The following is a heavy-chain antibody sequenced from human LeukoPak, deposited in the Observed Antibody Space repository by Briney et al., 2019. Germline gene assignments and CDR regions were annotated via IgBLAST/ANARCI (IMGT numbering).Heavy chain of an antibody. CDR3: ARDRDYYDSSEDY. V-gene: IGHV3-7*01. D-gene: IGHD3-22*01. Sequence: GGSLRLSCAASGFTFSSYWMSWVRQAPGKGLEWVANIKQDGSEKYYVDSVKGRFTISRDNVKNSLYLQMNSLRAEDTAVYYCARDRDYYDSSEDYWGQGTLVTVSS. J-gene: IGHJ4*02. CDR2: IKQDGSEK. CDR1: GFTFSSYW.